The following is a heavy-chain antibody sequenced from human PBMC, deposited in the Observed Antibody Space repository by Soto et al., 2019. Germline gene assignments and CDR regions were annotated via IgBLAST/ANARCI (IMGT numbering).Heavy chain of an antibody. CDR3: ARTTDEDIVVVPAAIGWFDP. CDR2: IIPIFGTA. D-gene: IGHD2-2*01. Sequence: QVQLVQSGAEVKKPGSSVKVSCKASGGTFSSYAISWVRQAPGQGLEWMGGIIPIFGTANYAQKFQGRVTITVDESTSTAYMELSSLRSEDTAVYYCARTTDEDIVVVPAAIGWFDPWGQGTLVTVSS. CDR1: GGTFSSYA. V-gene: IGHV1-69*01. J-gene: IGHJ5*02.